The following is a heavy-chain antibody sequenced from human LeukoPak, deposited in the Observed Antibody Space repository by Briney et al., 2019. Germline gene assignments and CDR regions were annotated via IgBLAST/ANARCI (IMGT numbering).Heavy chain of an antibody. Sequence: SETLSLTCTVSGGSISSSSYYWGWIRQPPGKGLEWIGEINHSGSTNYNPSLKSRVTISVDTSKNQFSLKLSSVTAADTAVYYCARHWVSSSWYGAYYYYYMDVWGKGTTVTISS. CDR1: GGSISSSSYY. D-gene: IGHD6-13*01. CDR2: INHSGST. J-gene: IGHJ6*03. CDR3: ARHWVSSSWYGAYYYYYMDV. V-gene: IGHV4-39*01.